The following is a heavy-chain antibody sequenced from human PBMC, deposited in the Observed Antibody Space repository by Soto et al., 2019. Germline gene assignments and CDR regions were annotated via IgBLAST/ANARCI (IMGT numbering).Heavy chain of an antibody. CDR2: IYYSGST. CDR3: ARARVAYFDY. V-gene: IGHV4-59*01. J-gene: IGHJ4*02. D-gene: IGHD5-12*01. Sequence: SETLSLTCTVSGGSISSYYWSWIRQPPGKGLEWIGYIYYSGSTNYNPSLKSRVTISVDTSKNQFSLKLSSVTAADTAVYYCARARVAYFDYWGQGTLVTVSS. CDR1: GGSISSYY.